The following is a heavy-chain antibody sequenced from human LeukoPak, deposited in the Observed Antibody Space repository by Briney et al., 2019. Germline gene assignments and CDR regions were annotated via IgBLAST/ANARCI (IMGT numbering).Heavy chain of an antibody. CDR3: AREDPYYDSSGYLYWYFDL. D-gene: IGHD3-22*01. CDR2: INHSGST. Sequence: QPSETLSLTCAVYGGSFSGYYWSWIRQPPGKGPEWIGEINHSGSTDYNPSLKSRVTISVDTSKNQSSLKLSSVTAADTAVYYCAREDPYYDSSGYLYWYFDLWGRGTLVTVSS. V-gene: IGHV4-34*01. CDR1: GGSFSGYY. J-gene: IGHJ2*01.